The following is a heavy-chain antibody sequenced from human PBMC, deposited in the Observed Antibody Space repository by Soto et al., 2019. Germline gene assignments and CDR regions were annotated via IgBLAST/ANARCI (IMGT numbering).Heavy chain of an antibody. J-gene: IGHJ5*02. CDR3: ASAPCTNGVCSSGWFDP. CDR1: GGTFSSYA. Sequence: QVQLVQSGAEVKKPGSSVKVSCKASGGTFSSYAISWVRQAPGQGLEWMGGIIPIFGTANYAQKFQGRVTITADESTSTAYMELSSLRSEDTAVYYCASAPCTNGVCSSGWFDPWGQGTLVTVSS. CDR2: IIPIFGTA. V-gene: IGHV1-69*01. D-gene: IGHD2-8*01.